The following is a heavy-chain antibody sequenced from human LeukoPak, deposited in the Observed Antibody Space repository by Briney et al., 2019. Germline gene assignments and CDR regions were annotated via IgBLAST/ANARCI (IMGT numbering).Heavy chain of an antibody. J-gene: IGHJ5*02. CDR3: ARGHYYDSSGPNWFDP. CDR1: GYTFTSYD. Sequence: ASVKVSCKASGYTFTSYDINWVRQATGQGLEWMGWMNPNSGNVGYAQKFQGRVTMTRNTSISTAYMELSSLRSEDTAVYYCARGHYYDSSGPNWFDPWGRGTLVTVSS. CDR2: MNPNSGNV. V-gene: IGHV1-8*01. D-gene: IGHD3-22*01.